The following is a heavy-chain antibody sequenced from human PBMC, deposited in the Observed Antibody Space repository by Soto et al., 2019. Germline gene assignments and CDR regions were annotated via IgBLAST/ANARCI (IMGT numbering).Heavy chain of an antibody. D-gene: IGHD4-17*01. Sequence: GGSLRLSCAASGFTFSTYAMTWVRQAPGKGLEWVSSISVSGGTTLYADSVKGRFTVYSDNSKNTLYLQMNSLRAEDTAVYYCARELPAVKAVEYWGQGTLVTVSS. V-gene: IGHV3-23*01. CDR3: ARELPAVKAVEY. J-gene: IGHJ4*02. CDR1: GFTFSTYA. CDR2: ISVSGGTT.